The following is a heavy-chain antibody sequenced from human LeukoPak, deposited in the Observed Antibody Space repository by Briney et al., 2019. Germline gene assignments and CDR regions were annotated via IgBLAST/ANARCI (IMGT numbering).Heavy chain of an antibody. CDR1: GGSLSSSEHY. CDR3: ARGDSSSWSFKI. V-gene: IGHV4-30-4*01. CDR2: IYYSGST. J-gene: IGHJ4*02. D-gene: IGHD6-13*01. Sequence: PSETLSLTCTVSGGSLSSSEHYWSWIRQPPGKGLEWIAYIYYSGSTYYNPSLKSRVSISVDTSKNQFSLKLSSVTAADTAVYYCARGDSSSWSFKIWGQGTLVTVSS.